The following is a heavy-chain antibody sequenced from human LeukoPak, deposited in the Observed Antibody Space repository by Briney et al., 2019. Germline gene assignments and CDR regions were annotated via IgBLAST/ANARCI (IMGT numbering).Heavy chain of an antibody. CDR3: ARAMTDNYYYGMDV. CDR1: GFTFSGYE. CDR2: ITSSGSTI. Sequence: PGGSLRLSCAASGFTFSGYEMNWVRQAPGKGLEWVSYITSSGSTIYYADSVKGRFTISRDNSKNTLYLQMNSLRAEDTAVYYCARAMTDNYYYGMDVWGQGTTVTVSS. J-gene: IGHJ6*02. V-gene: IGHV3-48*03. D-gene: IGHD2-21*02.